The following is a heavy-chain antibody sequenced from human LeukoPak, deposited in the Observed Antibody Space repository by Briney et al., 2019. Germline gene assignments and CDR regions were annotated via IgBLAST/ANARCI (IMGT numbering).Heavy chain of an antibody. J-gene: IGHJ4*02. CDR2: ISYDGDNK. Sequence: PGTSLRLSCAASGFTFSSYAMHWVRQAPGKGLEWVAVISYDGDNKYYADSVKGRFTISRDNSKNTLYLQMNSLRAEDTAVYYCALGARGYTLSPFDYWGQGTLVTVSS. CDR3: ALGARGYTLSPFDY. D-gene: IGHD5-18*01. CDR1: GFTFSSYA. V-gene: IGHV3-30-3*01.